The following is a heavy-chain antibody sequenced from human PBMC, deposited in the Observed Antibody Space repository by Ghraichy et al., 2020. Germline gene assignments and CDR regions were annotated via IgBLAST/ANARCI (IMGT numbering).Heavy chain of an antibody. D-gene: IGHD6-6*01. J-gene: IGHJ4*02. V-gene: IGHV3-74*01. CDR3: ARQSIAARGIEH. CDR2: INSDGSST. CDR1: GFTFSSYW. Sequence: LSLTCAASGFTFSSYWMHWVRQAPGKGLVWVSRINSDGSSTSYADSVKGRFTISRDNAKNTLYLQMNSLRAEDTAVYYCARQSIAARGIEHWGQGTLVTVSS.